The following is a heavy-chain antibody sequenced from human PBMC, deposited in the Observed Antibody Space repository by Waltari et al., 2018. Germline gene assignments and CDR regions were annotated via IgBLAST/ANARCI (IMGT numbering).Heavy chain of an antibody. Sequence: QLQLQESGPGLVKPSGTLSLTCVVSGDPMSGNSWWRWVRQSPAKGLEWIGQVHRNGRTNYNPSLASRAIVSLDSSWNQFSLRILSATAADTAVYYCARDLGRGLFLDSWGQGTLVTVS. V-gene: IGHV4-4*02. CDR3: ARDLGRGLFLDS. CDR1: GDPMSGNSW. D-gene: IGHD2-15*01. J-gene: IGHJ4*02. CDR2: VHRNGRT.